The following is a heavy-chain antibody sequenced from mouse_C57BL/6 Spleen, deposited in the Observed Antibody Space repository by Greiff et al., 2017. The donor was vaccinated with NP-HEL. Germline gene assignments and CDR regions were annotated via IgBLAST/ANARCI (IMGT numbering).Heavy chain of an antibody. J-gene: IGHJ4*01. CDR2: IHPNSGST. CDR1: GYTFTSYW. CDR3: ARWSYGSSYVDAMDY. D-gene: IGHD1-1*01. Sequence: QVQLKQPGAELVKPGASVKLSCKASGYTFTSYWMHWVKQRPGQGLEWIGMIHPNSGSTNYNEKFKSKATLTVDKSSSTAYMQLSSLTSEDSAVYYCARWSYGSSYVDAMDYWGQGTSVTVSS. V-gene: IGHV1-64*01.